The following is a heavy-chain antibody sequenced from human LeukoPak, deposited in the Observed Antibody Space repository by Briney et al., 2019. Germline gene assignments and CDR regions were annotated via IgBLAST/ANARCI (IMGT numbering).Heavy chain of an antibody. Sequence: GGSLRLSCAASGFTFSSYGMHWVRQAPGKGVEWVAVISYDGSNKYYADSVKGGFTISRENSKNTLYLQMNSLRAEDTAVYYCAKDHLEWLLYVNYYYGMDVWGQGTTVTVSS. J-gene: IGHJ6*02. D-gene: IGHD3-3*01. CDR1: GFTFSSYG. CDR2: ISYDGSNK. V-gene: IGHV3-30*18. CDR3: AKDHLEWLLYVNYYYGMDV.